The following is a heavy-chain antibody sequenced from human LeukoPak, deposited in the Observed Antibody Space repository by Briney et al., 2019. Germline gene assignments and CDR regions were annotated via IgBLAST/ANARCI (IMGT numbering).Heavy chain of an antibody. CDR3: ARVAYYYDSSGYHVGGGYDY. D-gene: IGHD3-22*01. CDR1: GFTFSSYE. Sequence: GGSLRLSCAASGFTFSSYEMNWVRQAPGKGLERVSYISSSGSTIYYADSVKGRFTISRDNAKNSLYLQMNSLRADDTAVYYCARVAYYYDSSGYHVGGGYDYWGQGALVTVSS. V-gene: IGHV3-48*03. CDR2: ISSSGSTI. J-gene: IGHJ4*02.